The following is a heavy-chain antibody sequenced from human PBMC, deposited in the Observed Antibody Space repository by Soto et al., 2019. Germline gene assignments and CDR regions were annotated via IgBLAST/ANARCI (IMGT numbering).Heavy chain of an antibody. D-gene: IGHD3-3*01. J-gene: IGHJ6*02. V-gene: IGHV3-21*01. CDR2: ISSSSRYV. CDR3: ARIKLVEWFFINVDVYDMDV. Sequence: GGSLRLSCAASGFTFSSYSMNWVRQAPGKGLEWVSSISSSSRYVYYADSVKGRFTVSRDNARNSVSLQMDSLRDEDAAVYYCARIKLVEWFFINVDVYDMDVWGQGTPVTVSS. CDR1: GFTFSSYS.